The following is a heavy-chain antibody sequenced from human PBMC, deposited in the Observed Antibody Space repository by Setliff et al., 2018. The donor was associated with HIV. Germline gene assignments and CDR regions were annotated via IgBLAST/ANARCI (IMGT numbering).Heavy chain of an antibody. J-gene: IGHJ5*02. CDR1: GGTFNNYA. D-gene: IGHD2-15*01. CDR2: IIPLFGTT. V-gene: IGHV1-69*05. Sequence: SVKVSCKASGGTFNNYAISWVRQAPGQGLEWVGGIIPLFGTTNYAQKFEGRVTMTRDTSTSTFHMELSSLTSEDRAIYYCARHVSGSDLYWFDPWGQGTLVTVSS. CDR3: ARHVSGSDLYWFDP.